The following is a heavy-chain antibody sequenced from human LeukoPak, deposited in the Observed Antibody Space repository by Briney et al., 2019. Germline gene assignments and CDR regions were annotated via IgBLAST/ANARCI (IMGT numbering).Heavy chain of an antibody. V-gene: IGHV5-51*02. CDR3: ARLLREITMVRVGNWYFDL. D-gene: IGHD3-10*01. J-gene: IGHJ2*01. CDR2: IFIGDADT. CDR1: GYSFTSNC. Sequence: GEPLKIPCKASGYSFTSNCSGWLGRLPGKGWEWLGIIFIGDADTRYSPSLLDPVSISADKSISTAYLQWSSLKASNTAMYYSARLLREITMVRVGNWYFDLWGRGTLVTVSS.